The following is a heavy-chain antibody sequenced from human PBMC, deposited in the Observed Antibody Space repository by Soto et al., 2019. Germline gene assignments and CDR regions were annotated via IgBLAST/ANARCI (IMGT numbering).Heavy chain of an antibody. V-gene: IGHV4-34*01. J-gene: IGHJ4*02. CDR2: IYYSGST. CDR3: ARQLRTRSRLVLYYFDY. CDR1: GGSFSGYY. D-gene: IGHD1-1*01. Sequence: PSETLSLTCAVYGGSFSGYYWSWIRQPPGKGLEWIGSIYYSGSTYYNPSLKSRVTISVDTSKNQFSLKLSSVTAADTAVYYCARQLRTRSRLVLYYFDYWGQGTLVTVPQ.